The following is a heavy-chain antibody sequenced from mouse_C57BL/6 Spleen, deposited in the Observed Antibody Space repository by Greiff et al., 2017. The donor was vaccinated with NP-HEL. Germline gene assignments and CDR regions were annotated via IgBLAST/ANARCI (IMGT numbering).Heavy chain of an antibody. CDR3: ARAAGYAMDY. CDR1: GYTFTSYW. V-gene: IGHV1-52*01. Sequence: QVQLQQPGAELVRPGSSVKLSCKASGYTFTSYWMHWVKQRPIQGLEWIGNIDPSDSETHYNQKFKDKATLTGDKSSSTAYMQLSSLTSEDSAVYYCARAAGYAMDYWGQGTSVTVSS. J-gene: IGHJ4*01. CDR2: IDPSDSET.